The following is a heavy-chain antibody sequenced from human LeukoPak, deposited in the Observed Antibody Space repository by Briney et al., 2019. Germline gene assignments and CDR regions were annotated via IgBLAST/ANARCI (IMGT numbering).Heavy chain of an antibody. CDR3: ARVNWDAFDI. J-gene: IGHJ3*02. CDR1: GFTFSGYS. V-gene: IGHV3-21*01. D-gene: IGHD1-1*01. Sequence: GGSLRLSCAASGFTFSGYSMNWVRQAPGKGLEWVSSISSSSSYIYYADSVKGRFTISRDNAKNSLYLQMNSLRAEDTAVYYCARVNWDAFDIWGQGTMVTVSS. CDR2: ISSSSSYI.